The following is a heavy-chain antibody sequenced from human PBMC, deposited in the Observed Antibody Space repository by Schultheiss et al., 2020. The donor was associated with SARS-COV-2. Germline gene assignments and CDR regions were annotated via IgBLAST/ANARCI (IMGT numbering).Heavy chain of an antibody. Sequence: AGSLRLSCAASGFTFSSYWMHWVRQAPGKGLVWVSRINSDGSSTSYADSVKGRFTISRDNAKNTLYLQMNSLRAEDTAVYYCAREGYYDFWSGWAPHYYYYYGMDVWGQGTTVTVSS. CDR1: GFTFSSYW. V-gene: IGHV3-74*01. CDR3: AREGYYDFWSGWAPHYYYYYGMDV. D-gene: IGHD3-3*01. CDR2: INSDGSST. J-gene: IGHJ6*02.